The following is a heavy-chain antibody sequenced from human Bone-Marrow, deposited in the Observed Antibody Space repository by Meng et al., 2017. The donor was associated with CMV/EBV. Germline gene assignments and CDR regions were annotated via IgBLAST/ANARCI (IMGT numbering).Heavy chain of an antibody. Sequence: GGSLRLSCAASGFTFSSYSMNWVRQAPGKGLEWVSRINSDGSSTSYADSVKGRFTISRDNAKNTLYLQMNSLRAEDTAVYYCARATLRDLYGMDVWGQGTTVTVSS. V-gene: IGHV3-74*01. J-gene: IGHJ6*02. CDR3: ARATLRDLYGMDV. CDR1: GFTFSSYS. CDR2: INSDGSST.